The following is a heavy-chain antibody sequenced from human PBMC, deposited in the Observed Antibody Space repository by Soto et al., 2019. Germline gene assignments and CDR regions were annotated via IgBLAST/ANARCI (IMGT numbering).Heavy chain of an antibody. D-gene: IGHD3-16*01. J-gene: IGHJ6*03. Sequence: QVQLVQSGAEVKKPGASVKVSCKASGYTFTSYGISWVRQAPGQGLEWMGWISTYNGSPNYAQKLQGRDTMTTDTSTSTAYMELRSLRSDDTAVYFCARAYGPSYYSYYMDVWGKGTTVTVSS. CDR1: GYTFTSYG. CDR3: ARAYGPSYYSYYMDV. V-gene: IGHV1-18*01. CDR2: ISTYNGSP.